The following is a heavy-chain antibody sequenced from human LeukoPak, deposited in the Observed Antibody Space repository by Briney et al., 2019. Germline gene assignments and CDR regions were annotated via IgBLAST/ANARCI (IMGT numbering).Heavy chain of an antibody. J-gene: IGHJ4*02. CDR1: GFTFSGSA. V-gene: IGHV3-73*01. CDR3: TRDGSGSYPTFDY. Sequence: GGSLRLSCAASGFTFSGSAMHWVRQASGKGLEWVGRIRSKANSYATAYAASVKGGFTISRDDSKNTAYLQMNSLKTEDTAVYYCTRDGSGSYPTFDYWGQGTLVTVSS. D-gene: IGHD1-26*01. CDR2: IRSKANSYAT.